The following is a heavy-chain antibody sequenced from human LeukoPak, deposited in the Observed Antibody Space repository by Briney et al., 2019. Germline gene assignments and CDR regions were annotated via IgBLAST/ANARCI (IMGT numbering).Heavy chain of an antibody. Sequence: SETLSLIYSVSGGSISSYYWSWIRQPAGKGLEWIRRIYTSGSTNYNPSLKSRVTMSVDTSKNQFSLKLSSVTAADKAVYYCARARGYDPPYNYYGMDVWGQGTTVTVSS. CDR1: GGSISSYY. D-gene: IGHD5-12*01. V-gene: IGHV4-4*07. CDR2: IYTSGST. CDR3: ARARGYDPPYNYYGMDV. J-gene: IGHJ6*02.